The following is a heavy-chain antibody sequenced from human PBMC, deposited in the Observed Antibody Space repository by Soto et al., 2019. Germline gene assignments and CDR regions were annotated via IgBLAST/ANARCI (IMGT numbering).Heavy chain of an antibody. CDR3: ARTLNYYYGMDV. Sequence: TVSHTGAVSGGAISRGSYSWSWIRQPPGKGLEWIGYIYHSGSTYYNPSLKSRVTISVDRSKNQFSLKLSSVTAADTAVYYCARTLNYYYGMDVWGQGTTVTVSS. J-gene: IGHJ6*02. V-gene: IGHV4-30-2*01. CDR2: IYHSGST. CDR1: GGAISRGSYS.